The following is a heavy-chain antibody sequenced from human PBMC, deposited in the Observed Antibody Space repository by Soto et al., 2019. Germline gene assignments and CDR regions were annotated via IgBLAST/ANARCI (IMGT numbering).Heavy chain of an antibody. Sequence: QVQLVQSGAEVKKPGASVKVSCKASGYTFTSYGISWVRQAPGQGLEWMGWISAYNGNTNYEQKLQGRGTMTTDTTNSTAYMELRILRPDDTAVYYCASACCGDCYRRKYYYGMHVWGQGTTFTFSS. CDR1: GYTFTSYG. J-gene: IGHJ6*02. D-gene: IGHD2-21*02. CDR3: ASACCGDCYRRKYYYGMHV. V-gene: IGHV1-18*01. CDR2: ISAYNGNT.